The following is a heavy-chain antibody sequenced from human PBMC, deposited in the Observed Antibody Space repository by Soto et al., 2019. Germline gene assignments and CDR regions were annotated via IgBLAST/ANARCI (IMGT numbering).Heavy chain of an antibody. J-gene: IGHJ4*02. CDR1: GFTFSDFG. D-gene: IGHD3-10*01. CDR3: ASGYGSGLPVY. V-gene: IGHV3-48*04. CDR2: ISSGGGTT. Sequence: GGSLRLSCKASGFTFSDFGMHWVRQAPGKGLEWVSYISSGGGTTYYADSVKGRFTISRDNAKNSLYLQMNSLRAEDTALYYCASGYGSGLPVYWGQGTLVTVSS.